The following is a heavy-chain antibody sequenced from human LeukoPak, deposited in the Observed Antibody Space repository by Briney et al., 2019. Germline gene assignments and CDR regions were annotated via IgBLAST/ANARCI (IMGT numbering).Heavy chain of an antibody. D-gene: IGHD3-22*01. Sequence: GGSLRLSCAASGFAFSTFAMSWVRQAPGKGLEWVSGISAGGGSTEYADSVKGRFTISRDNSKNTLYSEMNSLRAEDTATYYCAKERGNHYNTPRFDPWGQATLVTVSS. J-gene: IGHJ5*02. V-gene: IGHV3-23*01. CDR3: AKERGNHYNTPRFDP. CDR2: ISAGGGST. CDR1: GFAFSTFA.